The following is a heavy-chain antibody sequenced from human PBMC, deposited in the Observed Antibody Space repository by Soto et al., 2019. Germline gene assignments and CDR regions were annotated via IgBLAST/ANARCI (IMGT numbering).Heavy chain of an antibody. CDR3: TSRGNGGMDV. V-gene: IGHV3-73*01. CDR1: GFTFRDSG. Sequence: EVQLVESGGGLVQPGGSLKLSCAASGFTFRDSGMHWVRQASGKGLEWVGRVKNKADGHATAYAASVKGRFTISRDDSKNTAYLQMNSLKTEDTDVYYCTSRGNGGMDVWGQGATVTVSS. J-gene: IGHJ6*02. CDR2: VKNKADGHAT. D-gene: IGHD2-8*01.